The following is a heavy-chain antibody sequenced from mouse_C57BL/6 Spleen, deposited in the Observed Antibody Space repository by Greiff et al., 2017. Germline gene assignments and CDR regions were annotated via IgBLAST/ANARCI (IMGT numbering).Heavy chain of an antibody. CDR2: INPNNGGT. Sequence: EVQLQQSGPELVKPGASVKISCKASGYTFTDYYMHWVKQSHGKSLEWIGDINPNNGGTSYNQKVKGKATLTVDKSSSTAYMELRSLTSEDSAVXYCASSNWDNYFDYWGQGTTLTVSS. CDR1: GYTFTDYY. V-gene: IGHV1-26*01. J-gene: IGHJ2*01. CDR3: ASSNWDNYFDY. D-gene: IGHD4-1*01.